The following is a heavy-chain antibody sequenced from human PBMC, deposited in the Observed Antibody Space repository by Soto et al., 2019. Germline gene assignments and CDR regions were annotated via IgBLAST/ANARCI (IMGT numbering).Heavy chain of an antibody. V-gene: IGHV2-5*02. Sequence: QITLKESGPTLVKPTQTLTLTCSFSGFSLSTTGVGVGWIRQPPGKALEWLALICRDDDKRYRPSLKSRLTITKDSSTNQVVLTMTNMDPVDTATYYCVHRRPTTDFDYCGQGTLVPVSS. CDR3: VHRRPTTDFDY. J-gene: IGHJ4*01. CDR1: GFSLSTTGVG. CDR2: ICRDDDK. D-gene: IGHD4-17*01.